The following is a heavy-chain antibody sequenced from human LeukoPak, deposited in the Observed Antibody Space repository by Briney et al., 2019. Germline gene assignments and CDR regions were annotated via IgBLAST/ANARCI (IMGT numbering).Heavy chain of an antibody. D-gene: IGHD6-6*01. Sequence: GASVKVSCKXSGGTFSSHAISWVRQAPRQGLEWMGRIIPIFGTANYAQKFQGRVTITTDESTSTAYMELSSLRSEDTAVYYCARATSSSSSYYYMDVWGKGTTVTVSS. CDR1: GGTFSSHA. CDR3: ARATSSSSSYYYMDV. CDR2: IIPIFGTA. J-gene: IGHJ6*03. V-gene: IGHV1-69*05.